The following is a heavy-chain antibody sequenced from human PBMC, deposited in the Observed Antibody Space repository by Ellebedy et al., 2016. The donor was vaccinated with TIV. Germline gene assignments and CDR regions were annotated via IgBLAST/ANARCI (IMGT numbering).Heavy chain of an antibody. CDR1: GFTFSDYY. Sequence: GESLKISCAASGFTFSDYYMIWIRQAPGKGLEWVSYISSSGSSIYYADSVKGRFTISRDNAKNSLYLQMNSLRAEDTVVYYCARDTRFIDHQHNWFDPWGQGTLVTVSS. CDR3: ARDTRFIDHQHNWFDP. CDR2: ISSSGSSI. J-gene: IGHJ5*02. V-gene: IGHV3-11*01. D-gene: IGHD2-2*01.